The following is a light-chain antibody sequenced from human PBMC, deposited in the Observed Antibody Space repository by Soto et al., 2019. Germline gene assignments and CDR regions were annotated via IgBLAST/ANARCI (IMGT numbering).Light chain of an antibody. V-gene: IGKV1-17*01. Sequence: DIQMTQSPSSLSAAVGDRVSITCRASQGITRDLAWYQQKPGKAPKRLIYAASSLQSGVPSRFSGSGSGTEFTLTISSLQPEDFATYYCLQHNSYPYTFGQGTRLEIK. J-gene: IGKJ2*01. CDR2: AAS. CDR3: LQHNSYPYT. CDR1: QGITRD.